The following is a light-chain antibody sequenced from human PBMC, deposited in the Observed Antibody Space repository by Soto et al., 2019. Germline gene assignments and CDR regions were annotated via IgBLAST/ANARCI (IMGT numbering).Light chain of an antibody. CDR1: QSIGSW. Sequence: DIQMTQSPSILSASVGDRVTLTCRASQSIGSWVAWYQQKPGRAPNLLIHKASHLESGVPSRFSGSGSGTEFTLTISSLQPGDFATYYCQHYNSYPWTFGQGTKVDIK. J-gene: IGKJ1*01. V-gene: IGKV1-5*03. CDR2: KAS. CDR3: QHYNSYPWT.